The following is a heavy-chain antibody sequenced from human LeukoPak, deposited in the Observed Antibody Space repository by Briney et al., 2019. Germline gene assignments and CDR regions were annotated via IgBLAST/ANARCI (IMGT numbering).Heavy chain of an antibody. D-gene: IGHD2-15*01. CDR3: ARDWRQDNAFDL. Sequence: PGGSLRLSCAASGFTFSSYEMNWVRQAPGKGLEWVAKITQDGSEKYYMDSVKGRFIISRDNGKNSLYLQMNSLRVEDTAVYYCARDWRQDNAFDLWGQGTMVTVSS. CDR2: ITQDGSEK. J-gene: IGHJ3*01. V-gene: IGHV3-7*01. CDR1: GFTFSSYE.